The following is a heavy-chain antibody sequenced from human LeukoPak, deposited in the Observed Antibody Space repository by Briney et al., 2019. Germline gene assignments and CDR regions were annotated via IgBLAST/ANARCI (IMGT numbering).Heavy chain of an antibody. CDR2: ISAGGDNT. CDR3: ARLRGSSVYYFDNCFDP. D-gene: IGHD3-22*01. Sequence: GSLRLSCAASGFTFSSYAMSWFRQAPGKGLEWVSSISAGGDNTYYADSVKGRFTISRDNSKTTLHLQMRSLRAEDTAVYYCARLRGSSVYYFDNCFDPWGQGTLVTVSS. J-gene: IGHJ5*02. V-gene: IGHV3-23*01. CDR1: GFTFSSYA.